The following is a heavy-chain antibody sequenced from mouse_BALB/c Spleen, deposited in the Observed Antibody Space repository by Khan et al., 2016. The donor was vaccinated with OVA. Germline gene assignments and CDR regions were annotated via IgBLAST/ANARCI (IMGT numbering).Heavy chain of an antibody. J-gene: IGHJ2*01. D-gene: IGHD3-1*01. Sequence: QIQLVQSGPELKKPGETVKISCKAFGYTFKDYVMNWVKQSPGEGLKWMGWMNTYTGEPTYTHDFEGRFAFSLETSATPAYLQISSLTDEDTATCFCVGFHVGYWGQGTALTVSS. CDR2: MNTYTGEP. CDR1: GYTFKDYV. V-gene: IGHV9-3-1*01. CDR3: VGFHVGY.